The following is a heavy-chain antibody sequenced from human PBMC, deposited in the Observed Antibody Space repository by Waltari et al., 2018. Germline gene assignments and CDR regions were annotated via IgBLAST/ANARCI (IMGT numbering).Heavy chain of an antibody. Sequence: QVQLQQSGPGLVKPSQTLSLTCAISGDSVSSNSAAWNWIRQSPSRGLEWLGRTYNRSKGYNDYAVSVKSRITISPDTSKNQFSLQLNSVTPEDTAVYYCASSYWNDGGGFDYWGQGTLVTVSS. D-gene: IGHD1-1*01. CDR1: GDSVSSNSAA. CDR3: ASSYWNDGGGFDY. V-gene: IGHV6-1*01. J-gene: IGHJ4*02. CDR2: TYNRSKGYN.